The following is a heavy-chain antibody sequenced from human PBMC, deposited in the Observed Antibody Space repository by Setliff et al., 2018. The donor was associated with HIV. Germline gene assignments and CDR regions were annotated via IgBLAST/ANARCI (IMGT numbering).Heavy chain of an antibody. V-gene: IGHV4-34*01. CDR1: GGSFSGYY. J-gene: IGHJ6*03. CDR3: AKGGAGLQYYYYYMDV. Sequence: SDTLSLTCAVYGGSFSGYYWTWIRQPPGRGLEWIGEITHSGSTNYNPSLETRVTISVDTSKNQFSLKLSSVTAADTVVYYCAKGGAGLQYYYYYMDVWGKGTTVTVSS. D-gene: IGHD6-19*01. CDR2: ITHSGST.